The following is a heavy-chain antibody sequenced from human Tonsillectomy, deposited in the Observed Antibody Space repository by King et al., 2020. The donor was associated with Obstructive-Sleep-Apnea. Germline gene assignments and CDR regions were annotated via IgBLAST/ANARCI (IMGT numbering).Heavy chain of an antibody. J-gene: IGHJ6*02. V-gene: IGHV4-34*01. CDR3: ARLMAAAGTNYYYDMDV. CDR2: INHSGST. CDR1: GGSFSDFY. D-gene: IGHD6-13*01. Sequence: VQLQQWGAGLLKPSETLSLTCAVYGGSFSDFYWSWIRQPPGKGLEWIGEINHSGSTNYIPSLKSRVTISVDTSKIQFSLKLSSVTAADTAAYYCARLMAAAGTNYYYDMDVWGQGTTVTVSS.